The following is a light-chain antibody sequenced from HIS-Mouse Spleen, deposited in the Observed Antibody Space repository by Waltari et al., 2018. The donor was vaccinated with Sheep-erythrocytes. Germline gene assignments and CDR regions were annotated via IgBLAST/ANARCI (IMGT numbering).Light chain of an antibody. CDR3: QQRSNWPPT. Sequence: EIVLTQSPATLSLSPGESATLSCRASQSVSSYLAWYQQKPGQAPRLLIYDASNWATGIPARFSGSGSGTDFTLTISSLEPEDFAVYYCQQRSNWPPTFGQGTKVEIK. CDR1: QSVSSY. J-gene: IGKJ1*01. CDR2: DAS. V-gene: IGKV3-11*01.